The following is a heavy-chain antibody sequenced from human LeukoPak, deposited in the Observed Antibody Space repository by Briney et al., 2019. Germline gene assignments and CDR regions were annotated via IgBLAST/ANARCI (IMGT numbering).Heavy chain of an antibody. J-gene: IGHJ4*02. V-gene: IGHV1-18*01. CDR1: GYTFTSYD. CDR3: ARDDPIGSYCY. Sequence: ASVKVSCKASGYTFTSYDINWVRQAPGQGLEWMGWISAYNGNTNYAQKLQGRVTMTTDTSTSTAYMELRSLRSDDTAVYYCARDDPIGSYCYWGQGTLVTVSS. D-gene: IGHD1-26*01. CDR2: ISAYNGNT.